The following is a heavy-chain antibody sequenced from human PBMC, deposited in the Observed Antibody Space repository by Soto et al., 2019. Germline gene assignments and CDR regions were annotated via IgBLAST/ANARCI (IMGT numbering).Heavy chain of an antibody. J-gene: IGHJ5*02. Sequence: EVQLLESGGGLVQPGGSLRLSCAASGFTFSSYGMSWVRQAPGKGLEWVSVISDGGGSTFYADSVKGRFTISRDNSKNTLYIQMNGLRAEDTAVYYCAKDRGSSLYHWFDPWGQGTLVTVSS. CDR3: AKDRGSSLYHWFDP. CDR1: GFTFSSYG. CDR2: ISDGGGST. V-gene: IGHV3-23*01. D-gene: IGHD6-13*01.